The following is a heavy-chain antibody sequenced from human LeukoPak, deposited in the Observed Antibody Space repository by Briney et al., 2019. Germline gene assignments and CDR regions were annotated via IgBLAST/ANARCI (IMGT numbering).Heavy chain of an antibody. CDR1: GFTFSSYW. CDR2: INSDGSST. J-gene: IGHJ4*02. V-gene: IGHV3-74*01. CDR3: ARDDLAYCGGDCLIDY. D-gene: IGHD2-21*02. Sequence: PGGSLRLSCAASGFTFSSYWMHLVRQAPGKGLVWVSRINSDGSSTSYADSVKGRFTISRDNAKNTLYLQMNSLRAEDTAVYYCARDDLAYCGGDCLIDYWGQGTLVTVSS.